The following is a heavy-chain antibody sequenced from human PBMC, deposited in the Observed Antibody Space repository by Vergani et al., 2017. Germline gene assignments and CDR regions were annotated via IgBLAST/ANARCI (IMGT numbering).Heavy chain of an antibody. J-gene: IGHJ4*02. CDR3: ARVQYGKTMIVVRYFDY. Sequence: QVQLQESGPGLVKPSGTLSLTCAVSGGSISSRNWWSWVRPSPGKGLEWIGEIYHSGSTNYNPSLKSRVTISVDKSKNQFSLRLSSVTAADTAVYYCARVQYGKTMIVVRYFDYWGQGTLVTVSS. CDR2: IYHSGST. V-gene: IGHV4-4*02. D-gene: IGHD3-22*01. CDR1: GGSISSRNW.